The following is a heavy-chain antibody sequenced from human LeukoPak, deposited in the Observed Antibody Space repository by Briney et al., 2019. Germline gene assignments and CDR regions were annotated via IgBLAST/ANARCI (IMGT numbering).Heavy chain of an antibody. J-gene: IGHJ6*02. Sequence: GGSLRLSCAASGFTFSSYAMSWVRQAPGRGLEWVSAITGSDESTYYADSVKGRFTISRDNSRNTLYLQMNSLRAEDTAVYYCAGASMVRGVTNYYYYGMDVWGQGTTVTVSS. CDR3: AGASMVRGVTNYYYYGMDV. CDR2: ITGSDEST. D-gene: IGHD3-10*01. CDR1: GFTFSSYA. V-gene: IGHV3-23*01.